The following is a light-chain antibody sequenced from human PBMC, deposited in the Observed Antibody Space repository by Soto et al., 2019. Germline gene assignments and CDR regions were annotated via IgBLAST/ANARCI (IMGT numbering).Light chain of an antibody. V-gene: IGLV4-69*01. CDR2: VNSDGSH. J-gene: IGLJ3*02. Sequence: QSVLTQSPSASASLGASVKLTCTLSSGHKKYAIAWHQQQPQKGPRYLMNVNSDGSHSKGDGIPDRFSGSSSGTERYLIISSLQSEDEADYYCQTWGTGFRVFGGGTKLTVL. CDR1: SGHKKYA. CDR3: QTWGTGFRV.